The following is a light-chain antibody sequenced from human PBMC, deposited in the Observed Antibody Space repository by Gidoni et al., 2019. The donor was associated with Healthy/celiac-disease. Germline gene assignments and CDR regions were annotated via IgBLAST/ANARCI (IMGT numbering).Light chain of an antibody. CDR1: SSNIGSNY. V-gene: IGLV1-47*01. J-gene: IGLJ3*02. Sequence: QSVLTQPPSASGTPAQGVTISCSGSSSNIGSNYVYSYQQLPGTAPKLLIYRNNQRPSGVPDRFSGSKSGTSASLAISGLRSEDEADYYCAAWDDSLSGWVFGGGTKLTVL. CDR3: AAWDDSLSGWV. CDR2: RNN.